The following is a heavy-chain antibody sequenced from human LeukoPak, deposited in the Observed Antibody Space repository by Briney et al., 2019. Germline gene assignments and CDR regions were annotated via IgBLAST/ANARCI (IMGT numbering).Heavy chain of an antibody. CDR1: GFTFSSYA. J-gene: IGHJ6*03. V-gene: IGHV3-23*01. CDR3: AKDRWIQLWLRYYYYMDV. D-gene: IGHD5-18*01. CDR2: MSGSGGST. Sequence: GRSLRPSCAASGFTFSSYAMSWVRQAPGKGLEWVSAMSGSGGSTYYADSVKGRFTISRDNSKNTLYLQMNSLRAEDTAVYYCAKDRWIQLWLRYYYYMDVWGKGTTVTVSS.